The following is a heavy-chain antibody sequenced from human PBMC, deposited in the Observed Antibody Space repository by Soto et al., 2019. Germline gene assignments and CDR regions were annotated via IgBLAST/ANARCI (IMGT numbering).Heavy chain of an antibody. CDR1: GFTFSSYG. CDR2: ISYDGSNK. D-gene: IGHD1-26*01. CDR3: AKVPQDSVEGGGYFDY. J-gene: IGHJ4*02. Sequence: GGSLRLSCAASGFTFSSYGMHWVRQAPGKGLEWVAVISYDGSNKYYADSVKGRFTISRDNSKNTLYLQMNSLRAEDTAVYYCAKVPQDSVEGGGYFDYWGQGTLVTVSS. V-gene: IGHV3-30*18.